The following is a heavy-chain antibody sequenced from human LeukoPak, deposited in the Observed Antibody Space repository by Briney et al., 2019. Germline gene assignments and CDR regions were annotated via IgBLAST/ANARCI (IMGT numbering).Heavy chain of an antibody. Sequence: SSETLSLTCAVYVGSFSGYYWSWIRQPPGKGLEWIGEINHSGSTNYNSSLKSRVTISVDTSKNQFSLKLSSVTAADTAVYYCARGYYGSGSHCCHMDVWGKGTTITVS. J-gene: IGHJ6*03. V-gene: IGHV4-34*01. D-gene: IGHD3-10*01. CDR2: INHSGST. CDR3: ARGYYGSGSHCCHMDV. CDR1: VGSFSGYY.